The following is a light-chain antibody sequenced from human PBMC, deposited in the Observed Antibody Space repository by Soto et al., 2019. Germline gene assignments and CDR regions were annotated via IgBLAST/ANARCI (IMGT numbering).Light chain of an antibody. CDR1: QSITTW. J-gene: IGKJ1*01. Sequence: DIQMTQSPSTLSASVGDRVVITCRASQSITTWLAWYQQKPGKAPKLLIYDASSLESGVPSRFSGSGSGTEFTLTISSLQPDDFATYYCQQYNDYWPFGQCNKVDIK. CDR3: QQYNDYWP. V-gene: IGKV1-5*01. CDR2: DAS.